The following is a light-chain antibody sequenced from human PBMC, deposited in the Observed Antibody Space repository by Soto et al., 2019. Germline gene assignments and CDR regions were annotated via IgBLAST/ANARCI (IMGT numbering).Light chain of an antibody. J-gene: IGLJ2*01. CDR1: SNDVGGYNY. V-gene: IGLV2-14*01. Sequence: QSALTQPASVSGSPGQSITISCTGTSNDVGGYNYVSWYQQHTGKAPKLIIYDVSNRPSGVSNRFSGSKSGNTASLTISGLQAEDEADYYCSSYTSSSTYVVFGGGTKLTVL. CDR3: SSYTSSSTYVV. CDR2: DVS.